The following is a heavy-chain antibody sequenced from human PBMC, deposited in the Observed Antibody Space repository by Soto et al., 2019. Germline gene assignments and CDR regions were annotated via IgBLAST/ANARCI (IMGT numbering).Heavy chain of an antibody. V-gene: IGHV4-34*01. CDR3: ARGPCSGGSCSIDY. CDR1: GGSFSGYY. CDR2: INHSGST. J-gene: IGHJ4*02. D-gene: IGHD2-15*01. Sequence: SETLSLTCAVYGGSFSGYYWSWIRQPPGKGLEWIGEINHSGSTNYNPSLKSRVTISVDTSKNQFSLKLSSVTAADTAVYYCARGPCSGGSCSIDYWAQGTLVPVSS.